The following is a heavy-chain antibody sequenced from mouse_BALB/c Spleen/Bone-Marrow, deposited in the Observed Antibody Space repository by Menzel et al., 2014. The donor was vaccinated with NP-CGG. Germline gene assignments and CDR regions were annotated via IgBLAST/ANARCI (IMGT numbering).Heavy chain of an antibody. V-gene: IGHV1-63*02. CDR3: ARDMITTRAMDY. D-gene: IGHD2-4*01. J-gene: IGHJ4*01. Sequence: QVQLQQSGAELVRPGTSVKISCKASGYTFTNYWLGWVKQRPGHGLEWIGDIYPGGGYTDYNEKFKGKATLTADTSSSTAYMQLSSLTSEDSAVYFCARDMITTRAMDYWGQGTPVTVSS. CDR2: IYPGGGYT. CDR1: GYTFTNYW.